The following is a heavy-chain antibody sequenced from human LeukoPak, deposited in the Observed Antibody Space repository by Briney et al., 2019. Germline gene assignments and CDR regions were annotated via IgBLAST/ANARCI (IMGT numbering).Heavy chain of an antibody. Sequence: PSQTLSLTCTDSGGSISSGSYYWSWIRQPAGKGLEWIGRIYTSGSTNYNPSLKSRVTISVDTSKNQFSLKLSSVTAADTAVYYCARHVADIVVVVAPDWYFDLWGRGTLVTVSS. CDR2: IYTSGST. D-gene: IGHD2-15*01. CDR3: ARHVADIVVVVAPDWYFDL. J-gene: IGHJ2*01. CDR1: GGSISSGSYY. V-gene: IGHV4-61*02.